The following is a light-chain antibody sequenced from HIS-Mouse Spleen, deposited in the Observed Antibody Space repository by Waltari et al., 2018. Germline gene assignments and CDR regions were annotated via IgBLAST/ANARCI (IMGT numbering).Light chain of an antibody. Sequence: QSALTQPASVSGSPGQSITISCTGTSSDVGGYNYVSWYQQHPGKAPKLMIYDDSNRPSGVSNRFSGSKSGNTASLTISGLQAEDEADYYCSSYTSSSTPHVVFGGGTKLTVL. CDR3: SSYTSSSTPHVV. V-gene: IGLV2-14*03. J-gene: IGLJ2*01. CDR2: DDS. CDR1: SSDVGGYNY.